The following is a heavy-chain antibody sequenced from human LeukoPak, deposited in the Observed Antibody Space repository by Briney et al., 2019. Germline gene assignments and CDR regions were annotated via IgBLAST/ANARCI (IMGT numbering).Heavy chain of an antibody. Sequence: GGSLRLSCVVSGSTVSTNYMTWVRQAPGKGLEWVSLILDDTSTTYAASVKGRFAISRDNSRNTLYLQMNRLTAADTAVYYCVRDKGLRLTERFDSWGQGTLVTVSS. D-gene: IGHD3/OR15-3a*01. J-gene: IGHJ4*02. CDR3: VRDKGLRLTERFDS. V-gene: IGHV3-53*01. CDR1: GSTVSTNY. CDR2: ILDDTST.